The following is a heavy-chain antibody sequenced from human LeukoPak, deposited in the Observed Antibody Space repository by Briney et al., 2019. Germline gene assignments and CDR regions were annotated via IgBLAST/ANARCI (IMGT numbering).Heavy chain of an antibody. CDR1: GYTFTNYY. Sequence: ASVKVSCKASGYTFTNYYMHWVRQAPGQGLEWMGIINPSGGSTSYAQRFQGRVTMTRDTSTSTVYMELSRLRSDDTAVYYCARTRYCSGGSCYSAVDYWGQGTLVTVSS. CDR3: ARTRYCSGGSCYSAVDY. J-gene: IGHJ4*02. CDR2: INPSGGST. D-gene: IGHD2-15*01. V-gene: IGHV1-46*01.